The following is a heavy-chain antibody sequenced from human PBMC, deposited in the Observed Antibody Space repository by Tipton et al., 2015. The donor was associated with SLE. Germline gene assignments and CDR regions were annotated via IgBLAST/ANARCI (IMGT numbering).Heavy chain of an antibody. V-gene: IGHV3-33*03. Sequence: SLRLSCAASGFTFSTYGMHWVRQAPGKGLEWVALIWYDGSNKYYTDSVKGRFTISRDNSKNTLYLQMNSLRAEDTAVYFCAKGRDSGSSGAFDIWGQGTMVTVSS. CDR1: GFTFSTYG. D-gene: IGHD1-26*01. J-gene: IGHJ3*02. CDR2: IWYDGSNK. CDR3: AKGRDSGSSGAFDI.